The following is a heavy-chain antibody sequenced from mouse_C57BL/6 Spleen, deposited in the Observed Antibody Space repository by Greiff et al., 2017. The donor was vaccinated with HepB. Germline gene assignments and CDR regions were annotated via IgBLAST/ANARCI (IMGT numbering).Heavy chain of an antibody. CDR3: ARHYYGSPYFDY. CDR1: GFTFSSYA. V-gene: IGHV5-4*01. CDR2: ISDGGSYT. D-gene: IGHD1-1*01. J-gene: IGHJ2*01. Sequence: EVQGVESGGGLVKPGGSLKLSCAASGFTFSSYAMSWVRQTPEKRLEWVATISDGGSYTYYPDNVKGRFTISRDNAKNNLYLQMSHLKSEDTAMYYCARHYYGSPYFDYWGQGTTLTVSS.